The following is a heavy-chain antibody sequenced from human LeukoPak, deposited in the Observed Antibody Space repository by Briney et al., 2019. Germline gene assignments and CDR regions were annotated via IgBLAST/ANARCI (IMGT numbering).Heavy chain of an antibody. CDR1: GFTFSSYE. V-gene: IGHV3-53*01. Sequence: KSGGSLRLSCAASGFTFSSYEMNWVRQAPGKELEWVSVIYTGGGRYYADSVRGRFTISRDTSKNMVFLQMNSLRVEDTAVYYCARGIDYWGRGTLVTVSS. CDR3: ARGIDY. J-gene: IGHJ4*02. CDR2: IYTGGGR.